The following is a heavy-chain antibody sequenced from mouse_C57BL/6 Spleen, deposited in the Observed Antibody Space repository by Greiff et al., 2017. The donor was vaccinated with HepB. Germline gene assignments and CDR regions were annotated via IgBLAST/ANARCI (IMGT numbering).Heavy chain of an antibody. J-gene: IGHJ1*03. CDR3: ARASSYGSSYEWYFDV. V-gene: IGHV1-80*01. CDR1: GYAFSSYW. D-gene: IGHD1-1*01. CDR2: IYPGDGDT. Sequence: QVQLKESGAELVKPGASVKISCKASGYAFSSYWMNWVKQRPGKGLEWIGQIYPGDGDTNYNGKFKGKATLTADKSSSTAYMQLSSLTSEDSAVYFCARASSYGSSYEWYFDVWGTGTTVTVSS.